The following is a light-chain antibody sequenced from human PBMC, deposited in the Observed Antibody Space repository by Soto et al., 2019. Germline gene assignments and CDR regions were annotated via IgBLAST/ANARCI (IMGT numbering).Light chain of an antibody. CDR3: SSHAGSNPVV. Sequence: QSALTQPPSASGSPGQSVTISCTGTSDDVGGYNYVSWYQQYPGKAPKLMIYEVNKLPSGVPDRFSGSKSGNTASLTVSGLQAEDEADYYCSSHAGSNPVVFGGGTKLTVL. J-gene: IGLJ2*01. CDR2: EVN. V-gene: IGLV2-8*01. CDR1: SDDVGGYNY.